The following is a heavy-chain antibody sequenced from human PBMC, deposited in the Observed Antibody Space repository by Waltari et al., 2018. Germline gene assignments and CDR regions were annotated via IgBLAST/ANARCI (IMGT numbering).Heavy chain of an antibody. D-gene: IGHD1-1*01. V-gene: IGHV4-59*01. J-gene: IGHJ4*02. Sequence: QVQLQESGPGLVKPSETLSLTCTISADSFHDYYWCWIRQPPGKGLEWLGYIDYSGSTDSSPSFKSRVTMSIDTSKNQFSLNLSSVSAADTAVYYCARDEATGYFDSWGQGTLVTVSS. CDR2: IDYSGST. CDR3: ARDEATGYFDS. CDR1: ADSFHDYY.